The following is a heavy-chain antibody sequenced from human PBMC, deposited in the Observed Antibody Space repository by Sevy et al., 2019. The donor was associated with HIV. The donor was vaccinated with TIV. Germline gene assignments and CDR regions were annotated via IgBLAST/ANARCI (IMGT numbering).Heavy chain of an antibody. CDR3: ARESYSYGYGYFDY. V-gene: IGHV3-30-3*01. D-gene: IGHD5-18*01. Sequence: GGSLRLSCAASGFTFSSYAMDWVRQAPGKGLEWVAVISYDGSNKYYADSVKGRFTISRDNSKNTLYLQMNSLRAEDTAVYYCARESYSYGYGYFDYWGQGTLVTVSS. J-gene: IGHJ4*02. CDR1: GFTFSSYA. CDR2: ISYDGSNK.